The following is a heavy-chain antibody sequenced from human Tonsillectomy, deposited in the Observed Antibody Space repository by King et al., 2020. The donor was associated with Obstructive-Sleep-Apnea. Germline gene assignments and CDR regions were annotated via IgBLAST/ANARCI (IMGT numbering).Heavy chain of an antibody. D-gene: IGHD6-19*01. Sequence: QLQLQESGPGLVKPSQPLSLTCTVSGGSISSATYYWTWIRQHPGKGLEWIAYIYYSGSTYYNPSLKSRVTISLDTSQNQFSLRLTSLTAADTAVYYCARARDGGLVLDYWGQGTLVTVSS. J-gene: IGHJ4*02. CDR3: ARARDGGLVLDY. V-gene: IGHV4-31*03. CDR2: IYYSGST. CDR1: GGSISSATYY.